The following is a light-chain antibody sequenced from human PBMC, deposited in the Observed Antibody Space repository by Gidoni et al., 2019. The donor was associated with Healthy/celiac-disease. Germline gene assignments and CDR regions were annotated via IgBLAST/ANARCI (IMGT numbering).Light chain of an antibody. CDR1: QSISSY. Sequence: DIQMTKSPSSLSASVVDRVTITCRASQSISSYLNWYQQKPGKAPTLLIYAASSLQIGVPSRFSGSGSGTDFTLTISSLQPEDVATYYCQQSYSTPPNFGPGTKVDIK. J-gene: IGKJ3*01. CDR3: QQSYSTPPN. V-gene: IGKV1-39*01. CDR2: AAS.